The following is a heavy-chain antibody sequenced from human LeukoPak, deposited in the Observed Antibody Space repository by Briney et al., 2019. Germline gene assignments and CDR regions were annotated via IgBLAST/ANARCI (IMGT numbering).Heavy chain of an antibody. Sequence: GGSLRLSCAASGFTFSSHRMSWVRQAPGKGLEWVANIKKDGSEKYYADSVKGRFTIPRDNSENTLSLQMNSLRREDTAVFYCARGIITLTTPAYWGQATLVTVSS. CDR1: GFTFSSHR. CDR2: IKKDGSEK. J-gene: IGHJ4*02. V-gene: IGHV3-7*01. CDR3: ARGIITLTTPAY. D-gene: IGHD4-17*01.